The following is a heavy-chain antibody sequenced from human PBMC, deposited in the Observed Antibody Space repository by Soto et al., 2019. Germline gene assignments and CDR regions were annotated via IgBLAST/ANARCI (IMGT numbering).Heavy chain of an antibody. D-gene: IGHD3-9*01. Sequence: QITLKESGPTLVKPTQTLTLTCTFSGFSLSTSGVGVGWIRQPPGKALEWLALIYWDDDKRYSPSLKSRLTITKDTSKNQVVLTMTNMDPVDTATYYCAHTQANVLTGYYFDYWGQGTLVTVSS. V-gene: IGHV2-5*02. CDR2: IYWDDDK. CDR1: GFSLSTSGVG. J-gene: IGHJ4*02. CDR3: AHTQANVLTGYYFDY.